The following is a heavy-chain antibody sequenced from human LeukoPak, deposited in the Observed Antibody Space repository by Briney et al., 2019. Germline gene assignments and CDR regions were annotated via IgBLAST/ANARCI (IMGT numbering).Heavy chain of an antibody. J-gene: IGHJ4*02. V-gene: IGHV3-20*04. D-gene: IGHD5-18*01. CDR2: INWNGGST. CDR1: GFTLDDYG. CDR3: ARVLGGYSYAPFDY. Sequence: GGSLRLSCAACGFTLDDYGTRWARHAPGKGLECGSGINWNGGSTGYEDSVKGRFTISRDNAKNSLYLQMNSLRAEDTALYYCARVLGGYSYAPFDYWGQGTLVTVSS.